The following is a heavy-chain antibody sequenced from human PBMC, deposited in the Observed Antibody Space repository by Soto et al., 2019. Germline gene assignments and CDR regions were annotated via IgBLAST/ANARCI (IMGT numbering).Heavy chain of an antibody. Sequence: GGSLRLSCAASGFTFSSYSMNWVRQAPGKGLEWVSYISSSSTIYYADSVKGRFTISRDNAKNSLYLQMNSLRDEDTAVYYCARDSDLTGDSLASLDYWGQGTLVTVSS. CDR1: GFTFSSYS. V-gene: IGHV3-48*02. J-gene: IGHJ4*02. D-gene: IGHD7-27*01. CDR2: ISSSSTI. CDR3: ARDSDLTGDSLASLDY.